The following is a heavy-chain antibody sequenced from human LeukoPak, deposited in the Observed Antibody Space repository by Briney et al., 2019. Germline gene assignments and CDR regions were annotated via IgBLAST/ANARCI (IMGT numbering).Heavy chain of an antibody. D-gene: IGHD6-13*01. CDR3: ARGPHIAAAGTGPQTY. CDR2: INPNSGAT. CDR1: GYIFTGYY. Sequence: ASVKVSCKASGYIFTGYYMHWVRQAPGQGLEWMGWINPNSGATDYAQRLQGRVTMTRDTSISAAYMELSSLRSDDTAVYYCARGPHIAAAGTGPQTYWGQGTLVTVSS. V-gene: IGHV1-2*02. J-gene: IGHJ4*02.